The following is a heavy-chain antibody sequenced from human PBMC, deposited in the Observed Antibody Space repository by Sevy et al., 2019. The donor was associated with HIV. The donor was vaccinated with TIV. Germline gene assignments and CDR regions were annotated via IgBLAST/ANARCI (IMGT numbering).Heavy chain of an antibody. CDR1: GFNFSPYA. CDR3: AKDGYYYDSRSSDWFDP. J-gene: IGHJ5*02. CDR2: ISSDGSTK. D-gene: IGHD3-22*01. Sequence: GGSLRLSCAASGFNFSPYAMHWVRQGPGKGLEWVATISSDGSTKNYVDSVKGRFSISRDNSKNTLFLQMNNLTPEDTAVFYCAKDGYYYDSRSSDWFDPWGQGTLVTVSS. V-gene: IGHV3-30*18.